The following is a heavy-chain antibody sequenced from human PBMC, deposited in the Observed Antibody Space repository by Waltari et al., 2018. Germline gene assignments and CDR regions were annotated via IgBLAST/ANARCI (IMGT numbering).Heavy chain of an antibody. D-gene: IGHD6-19*01. J-gene: IGHJ5*02. CDR3: AREVAVAGRKWFDP. CDR2: VYTSNGNT. Sequence: QVQLVQSGADVTKPGASVKVSCKASGYTFTNYVLSWVRQAPGQGLEWMGWVYTSNGNTNYAQKSRGRVTMTTDTATTTGYMELRSLRSDDTAVYYCAREVAVAGRKWFDPWGQGTLVTVSS. CDR1: GYTFTNYV. V-gene: IGHV1-18*01.